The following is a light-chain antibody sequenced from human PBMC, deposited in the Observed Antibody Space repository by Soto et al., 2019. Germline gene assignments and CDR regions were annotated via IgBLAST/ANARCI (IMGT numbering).Light chain of an antibody. V-gene: IGKV3-15*01. CDR2: GAS. CDR1: QSVSGN. J-gene: IGKJ4*01. Sequence: EIVMTQSPDTLSVSPGERATLSCRASQSVSGNLAWYQQIPGQAPRLLIYGASTRATGFPTRFSGSGSATEFTLTISNLQSEDFAVYYCRQYYAWPLTFGGGTKV. CDR3: RQYYAWPLT.